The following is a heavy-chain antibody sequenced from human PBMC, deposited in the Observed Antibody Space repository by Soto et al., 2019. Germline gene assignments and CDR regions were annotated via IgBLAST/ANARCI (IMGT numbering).Heavy chain of an antibody. V-gene: IGHV1-8*01. CDR3: ALLITSYCSGGSCYGRYYYYMDV. CDR2: MNPNSGNT. Sequence: ASVKVSCKASGYTFTSYDINWVRQATGQGLEWMGWMNPNSGNTGYAQKFQGRVTMARNTSISTAYMELSSLRSEDTAVYYCALLITSYCSGGSCYGRYYYYMDVWGIGTTVTVSS. CDR1: GYTFTSYD. J-gene: IGHJ6*03. D-gene: IGHD2-15*01.